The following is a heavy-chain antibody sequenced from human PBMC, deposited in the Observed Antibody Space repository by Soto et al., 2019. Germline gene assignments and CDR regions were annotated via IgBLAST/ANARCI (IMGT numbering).Heavy chain of an antibody. J-gene: IGHJ4*02. V-gene: IGHV3-23*01. D-gene: IGHD2-15*01. CDR1: GFTFSSDS. CDR2: ISGSGVTT. CDR3: ARDLLSCSGGSCYSGSDY. Sequence: EVQLLASGGGLVQPGGSLRLSCAASGFTFSSDSMSWVRQAPGKGLEWVSLISGSGVTTLYADSLKGRFTISRDISKNTLSLQMNSLRAEDAAVYYCARDLLSCSGGSCYSGSDYWGQGILVTVSS.